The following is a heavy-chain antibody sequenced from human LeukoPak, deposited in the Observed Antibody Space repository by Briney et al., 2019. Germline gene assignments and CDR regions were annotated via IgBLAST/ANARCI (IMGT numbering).Heavy chain of an antibody. CDR2: IYTSGTT. V-gene: IGHV4-4*07. CDR3: ARLSTVTTSFDY. CDR1: GGSITTYY. Sequence: SETLSLTCTVSGGSITTYYWSWIRQPPGNGLEWIGRIYTSGTTHYNPSLKSRVTMSVDTSKNQFSLNLSSVTAADTAVYYCARLSTVTTSFDYWGQGTLVTVSS. J-gene: IGHJ4*02. D-gene: IGHD4-17*01.